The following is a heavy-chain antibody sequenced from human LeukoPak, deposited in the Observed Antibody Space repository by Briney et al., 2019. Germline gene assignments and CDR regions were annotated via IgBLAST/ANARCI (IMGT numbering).Heavy chain of an antibody. CDR3: ARDRHGSGTYNYYGMDV. D-gene: IGHD3-10*01. Sequence: SVKVSCKASGYTFTSYGISWVRQAPGQGLEWLGGIIPIFGTANYAQKFQGRVTITRDTSTSTVYMEVSSLRSEDTAVYYCARDRHGSGTYNYYGMDVWGQGTTVTVSS. V-gene: IGHV1-69*05. CDR2: IIPIFGTA. J-gene: IGHJ6*02. CDR1: GYTFTSYG.